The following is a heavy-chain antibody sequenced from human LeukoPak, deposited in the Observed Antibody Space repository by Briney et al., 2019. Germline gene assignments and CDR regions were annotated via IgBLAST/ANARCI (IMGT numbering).Heavy chain of an antibody. CDR1: GGTFSTYA. CDR2: IIPIFGTA. Sequence: SVKVSCKASGGTFSTYAISWVRQAPGQGLEWMGGIIPIFGTANYAQKFQGRVTITADVSTSTAYMELNSLRSEDTAVYYCARRANTAMDYYFDYWGQGTLVTVSS. CDR3: ARRANTAMDYYFDY. D-gene: IGHD5-18*01. V-gene: IGHV1-69*13. J-gene: IGHJ4*02.